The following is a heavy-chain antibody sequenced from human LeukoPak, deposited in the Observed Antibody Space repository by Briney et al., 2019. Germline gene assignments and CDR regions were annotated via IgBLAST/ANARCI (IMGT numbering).Heavy chain of an antibody. Sequence: GGSLRLSCAASGFTFNSYGMLWVRQAPGRGLEWVTVISYDGNHQYYADSVKGRFTISRDNSKNTVYLQMNGLRVEDTAINYCARASGRDKTGGFDYWGQGTLVAVS. D-gene: IGHD3-10*01. J-gene: IGHJ4*02. CDR2: ISYDGNHQ. CDR3: ARASGRDKTGGFDY. CDR1: GFTFNSYG. V-gene: IGHV3-30*03.